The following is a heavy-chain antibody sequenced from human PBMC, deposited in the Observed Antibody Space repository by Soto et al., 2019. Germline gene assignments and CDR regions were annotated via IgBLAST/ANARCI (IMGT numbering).Heavy chain of an antibody. CDR3: AKFSLFEYSSSSYYYYYGMDV. CDR1: GFTFSNYA. D-gene: IGHD6-6*01. J-gene: IGHJ6*02. V-gene: IGHV3-23*01. CDR2: ISGSGGST. Sequence: GGSLRLSCAASGFTFSNYAMSWVRQAPGKGLEWVSAISGSGGSTYYADSVKGRFTISRDNSKNTLYLQMNSLRAEDTAVYYCAKFSLFEYSSSSYYYYYGMDVWGQGTTVTVSS.